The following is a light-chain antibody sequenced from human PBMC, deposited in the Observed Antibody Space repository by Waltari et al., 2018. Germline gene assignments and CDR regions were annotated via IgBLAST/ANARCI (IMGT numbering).Light chain of an antibody. Sequence: DIQMTPSPSSLSASVADRVTITCQASQDISNYLNWYQQKPGKAPKLLIYDASYLETGVPSRFSGVGSGTDFTFSISSLQAEDIATYYCQQYDHLPITFGQGTRLEIK. CDR1: QDISNY. CDR3: QQYDHLPIT. CDR2: DAS. J-gene: IGKJ5*01. V-gene: IGKV1-33*01.